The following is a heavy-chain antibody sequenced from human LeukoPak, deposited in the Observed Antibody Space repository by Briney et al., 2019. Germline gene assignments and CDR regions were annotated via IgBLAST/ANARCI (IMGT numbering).Heavy chain of an antibody. D-gene: IGHD3-16*01. CDR2: INPNSGRT. CDR3: ARERGKATSFDY. V-gene: IGHV1-2*02. CDR1: GYTFTGYY. Sequence: ASVKLSCKASGYTFTGYYMHWVRQAPGQGIEWMGWINPNSGRTNYAQKFQGRVTMTRDTSISTAYMELSRLRSDDTAVYYCARERGKATSFDYWGQGTLVTVSS. J-gene: IGHJ4*02.